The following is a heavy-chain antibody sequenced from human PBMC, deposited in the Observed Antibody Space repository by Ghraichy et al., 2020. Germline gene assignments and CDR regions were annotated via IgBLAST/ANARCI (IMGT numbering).Heavy chain of an antibody. Sequence: SETLSLTCTVSGASIGDYYWAWIRQPPGKGLECLGFFHFGGNSNYKPSLKSRVAMSADTSKNQFSLNLRSVTAADTAVYYCARLDIVMIPTSIWAFDIWGQGTMVTISS. CDR3: ARLDIVMIPTSIWAFDI. J-gene: IGHJ3*02. CDR2: FHFGGNS. V-gene: IGHV4-59*08. D-gene: IGHD2-2*03. CDR1: GASIGDYY.